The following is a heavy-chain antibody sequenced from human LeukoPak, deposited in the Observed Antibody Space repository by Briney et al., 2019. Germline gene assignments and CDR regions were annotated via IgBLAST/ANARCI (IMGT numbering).Heavy chain of an antibody. CDR2: INPNSGDT. D-gene: IGHD2-2*01. J-gene: IGHJ4*02. CDR3: ARDYCSSTSCLFDY. CDR1: GYTFTAYH. Sequence: AAVKVSCTASGYTFTAYHMHWVRQATGQGLEWMGRINPNSGDTNYAQKLQGRGTMTRDTSISTADMALCRLRAHDSAIDYCARDYCSSTSCLFDYWGQGTLVSVSS. V-gene: IGHV1-2*06.